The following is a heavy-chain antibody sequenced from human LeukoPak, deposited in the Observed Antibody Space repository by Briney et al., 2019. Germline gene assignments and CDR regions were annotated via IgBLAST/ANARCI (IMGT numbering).Heavy chain of an antibody. J-gene: IGHJ4*02. D-gene: IGHD5-18*01. CDR3: ATDGRGYSYLPNFDY. CDR1: GYTFTSYG. Sequence: ASVKVSCKASGYTFTSYGISWVRQAPGQGLEWMGWISAYNGNTNYAQKLQGRVTMTEDTSTDTAYMELSSLRSEDTAVYYCATDGRGYSYLPNFDYWGQGTLVTVSS. CDR2: ISAYNGNT. V-gene: IGHV1-18*01.